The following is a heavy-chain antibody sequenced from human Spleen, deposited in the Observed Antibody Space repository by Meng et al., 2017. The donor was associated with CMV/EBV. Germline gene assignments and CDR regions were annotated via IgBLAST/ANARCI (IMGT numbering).Heavy chain of an antibody. CDR2: IYHSGST. V-gene: IGHV4-38-2*02. CDR3: ARGRIAARPGH. CDR1: GYSISSGYY. Sequence: SETLSITCTVSGYSISSGYYWGWIRQPPGKGLEWIGSIYHSGSTYYNPSLKSRVTISVDTSKNQFSLKLSSVTAADTAVYYCARGRIAARPGHWGQGTLVTVSS. D-gene: IGHD6-6*01. J-gene: IGHJ4*02.